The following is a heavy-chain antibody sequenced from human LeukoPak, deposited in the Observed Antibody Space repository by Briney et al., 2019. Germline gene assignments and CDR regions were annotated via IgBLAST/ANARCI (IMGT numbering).Heavy chain of an antibody. CDR3: ARVGGATAFDI. CDR1: GGSFSGYY. Sequence: PSETLSLTCAVYGGSFSGYYWSWIRQPPGKGLEWIGEINHSGSTNYNPSLKSRVTISVDTSKNQFSLKLSSVTAAGTAVYYCARVGGATAFDIWGQGTMVTVSS. CDR2: INHSGST. V-gene: IGHV4-34*01. J-gene: IGHJ3*02. D-gene: IGHD1-26*01.